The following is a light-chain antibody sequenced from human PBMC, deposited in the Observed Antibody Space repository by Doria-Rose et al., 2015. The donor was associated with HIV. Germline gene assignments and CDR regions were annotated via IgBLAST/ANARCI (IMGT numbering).Light chain of an antibody. J-gene: IGKJ3*01. CDR1: QSLLYTSKNY. Sequence: DIRLTQSPESLGMSLGERATLNCKSNQSLLYTSKNYLACYQQKPGQPPKLLIYWASTRQSGFPARFSGSGSGTDFTLTISSLEAEGVAVYYCQQYYDTPSFGPGTTVDIK. CDR2: WAS. CDR3: QQYYDTPS. V-gene: IGKV4-1*01.